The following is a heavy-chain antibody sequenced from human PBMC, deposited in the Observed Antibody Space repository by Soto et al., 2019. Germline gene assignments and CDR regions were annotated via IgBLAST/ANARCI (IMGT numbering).Heavy chain of an antibody. J-gene: IGHJ6*02. CDR2: MNPNSGNT. CDR3: ARERNMYGMDV. Sequence: QVQLVQSGAEVKKPGASVKVSCKASGYTFTSYDINWVRQATGQGLEWMGWMNPNSGNTVYAQKFQDGATMTRNTSISTAYMELSSLRSEDTAVYYCARERNMYGMDVWGQGTTVTVSS. D-gene: IGHD1-1*01. V-gene: IGHV1-8*01. CDR1: GYTFTSYD.